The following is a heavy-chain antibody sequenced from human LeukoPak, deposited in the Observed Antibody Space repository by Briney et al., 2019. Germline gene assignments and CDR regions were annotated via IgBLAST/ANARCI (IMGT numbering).Heavy chain of an antibody. CDR2: ISAYNGNT. D-gene: IGHD6-13*01. CDR1: GYTFTSYG. Sequence: GASVKVSCKASGYTFTSYGISWVRQAPGQGLEWMGWISAYNGNTNYAQKLQGRVTMTTDTSTSTAYMELRSLRSDDTAVYYCARGESSSSWYALSNPLLSGLWHTLFWFDPWGQGTLVTVSS. V-gene: IGHV1-18*01. J-gene: IGHJ5*02. CDR3: ARGESSSSWYALSNPLLSGLWHTLFWFDP.